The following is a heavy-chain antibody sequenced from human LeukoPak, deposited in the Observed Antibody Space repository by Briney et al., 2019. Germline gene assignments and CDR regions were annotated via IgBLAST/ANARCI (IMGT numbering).Heavy chain of an antibody. CDR1: GFTFSDYY. V-gene: IGHV3-11*01. D-gene: IGHD6-19*01. CDR2: ISSSGSTI. CDR3: ARHLFHIAVAAPYYFDY. Sequence: GGSLRLSCAASGFTFSDYYMSWIRQAPGKGLEWVSYISSSGSTIYYADSVKGRFTISRDNAKNSLYLQMNSLRAEDTAVYYCARHLFHIAVAAPYYFDYWGQGTLVTVSS. J-gene: IGHJ4*02.